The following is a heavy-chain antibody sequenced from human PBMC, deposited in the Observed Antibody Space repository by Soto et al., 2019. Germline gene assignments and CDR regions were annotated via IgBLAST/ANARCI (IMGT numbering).Heavy chain of an antibody. CDR2: ISSSSSTI. CDR1: GFTFSSYS. D-gene: IGHD3-16*01. V-gene: IGHV3-48*02. J-gene: IGHJ6*02. CDR3: GSDSDPARWDVLGFWSGGSYYYGMDV. Sequence: PGGSLRLSCAASGFTFSSYSMNWVRQAPGKGLEWASYISSSSSTIYYADSVKGRFTISRDNAKNSLYLQMNSLRDEDTAVYYCGSDSDPARWDVLGFWSGGSYYYGMDVWGQGTTVTVSS.